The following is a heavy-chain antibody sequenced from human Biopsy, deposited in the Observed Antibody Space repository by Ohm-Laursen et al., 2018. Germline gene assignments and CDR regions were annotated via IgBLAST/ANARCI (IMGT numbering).Heavy chain of an antibody. CDR1: GFTFSQAR. J-gene: IGHJ4*02. Sequence: SLRLSCTTSGFTFSQARMSWVRQAPGKGLGWVATFLYDGSNKNYADSVKGRFTISRDNSKNTLYLQMNSLRGEDTAVYYCAKCMTGGSNYYFHHCGQGTLVTVSS. V-gene: IGHV3-33*06. D-gene: IGHD2-8*01. CDR3: AKCMTGGSNYYFHH. CDR2: FLYDGSNK.